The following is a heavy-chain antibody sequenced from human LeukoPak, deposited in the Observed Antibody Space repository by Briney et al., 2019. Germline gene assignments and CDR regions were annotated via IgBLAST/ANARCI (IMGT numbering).Heavy chain of an antibody. D-gene: IGHD3-10*01. Sequence: GGSLRLSCAASGFTVSSNWMSWVRQAPGKGLEWIANIKQDGSEKYYVDTVKGRFTISRDNAKNSLYLQMNSLRAEHTAVYYCARGGFRELLFDFWGQGTLVTVSS. V-gene: IGHV3-7*01. CDR1: GFTVSSNW. CDR3: ARGGFRELLFDF. J-gene: IGHJ4*02. CDR2: IKQDGSEK.